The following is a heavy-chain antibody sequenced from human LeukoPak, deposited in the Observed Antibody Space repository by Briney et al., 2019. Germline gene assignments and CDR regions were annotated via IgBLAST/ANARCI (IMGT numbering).Heavy chain of an antibody. D-gene: IGHD1-14*01. CDR3: AREFPELWKQKAFDI. V-gene: IGHV4-30-2*01. J-gene: IGHJ3*02. CDR1: GGSISSGGYY. CDR2: IYHSGST. Sequence: SQTLSLTCTVSGGSISSGGYYWSWIRQPPGKGLEWIGYIYHSGSTYYNPSLKSRVTISVDRSKNQFSLKLSSVTAADTAVYYCAREFPELWKQKAFDIWGQGTMVTVSS.